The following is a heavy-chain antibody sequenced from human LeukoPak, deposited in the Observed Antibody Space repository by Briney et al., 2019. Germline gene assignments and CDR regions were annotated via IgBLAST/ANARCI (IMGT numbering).Heavy chain of an antibody. CDR2: IYYSGST. CDR1: GGSISSGGYY. D-gene: IGHD4-17*01. J-gene: IGHJ2*01. V-gene: IGHV4-31*03. Sequence: SQTLSLTSTVSGGSISSGGYYWSWIRQHPGKGLEWIGYIYYSGSTYYNPSLKSRVTISVDTSKNQFSLKLSSVTAADTAVYYCASRDGDYDWYFDLWGRGTLVTVSS. CDR3: ASRDGDYDWYFDL.